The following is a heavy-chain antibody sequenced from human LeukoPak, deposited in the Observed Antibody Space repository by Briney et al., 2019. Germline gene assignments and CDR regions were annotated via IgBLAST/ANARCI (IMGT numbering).Heavy chain of an antibody. V-gene: IGHV3-30*04. CDR2: IRNVGNDK. CDR3: ARAKSSSSWYETTFDY. J-gene: IGHJ4*02. D-gene: IGHD6-13*01. CDR1: GFTFSSYA. Sequence: PARSLRLSCAASGFTFSSYAMHWVRQAPGRWLGWAAFIRNVGNDKYYADSVKGRFFISRDNAKNSLYLQMNSLRAEDTAVYYCARAKSSSSWYETTFDYWGQGTLVTVSS.